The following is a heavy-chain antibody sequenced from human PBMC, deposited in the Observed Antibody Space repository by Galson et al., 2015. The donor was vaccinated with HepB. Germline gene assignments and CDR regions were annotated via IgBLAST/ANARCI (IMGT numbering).Heavy chain of an antibody. V-gene: IGHV4-39*01. CDR3: ARHPKQWLVLDY. D-gene: IGHD6-19*01. CDR1: GGSISSSSYY. J-gene: IGHJ4*02. CDR2: IYYSGST. Sequence: SETLSLTCTVSGGSISSSSYYWGWIRQPPGKGLEWIGSIYYSGSTYYNPSLKSRVTISVDTSKNQFSLKLSSVTAADTAVYYCARHPKQWLVLDYWGQGTLVTVSS.